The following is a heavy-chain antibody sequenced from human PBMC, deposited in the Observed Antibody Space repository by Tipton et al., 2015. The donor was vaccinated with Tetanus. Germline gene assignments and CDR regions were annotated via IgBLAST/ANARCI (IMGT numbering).Heavy chain of an antibody. Sequence: SLRLSCAASGFTFSAYYMSWIRLAPGKGLEWISYISHTGTTTYYSASVMGRFTVSRDNTKNSLYLEINSLRAEDTAVYYCARSESRIAPRIPWGMDIWGQGTTVTV. CDR2: ISHTGTTT. CDR3: ARSESRIAPRIPWGMDI. V-gene: IGHV3-11*01. J-gene: IGHJ6*02. D-gene: IGHD6-6*01. CDR1: GFTFSAYY.